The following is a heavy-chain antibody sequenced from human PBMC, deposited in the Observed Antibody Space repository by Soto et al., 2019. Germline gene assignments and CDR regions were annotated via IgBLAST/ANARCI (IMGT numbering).Heavy chain of an antibody. Sequence: QVQLQQWGAGLLKPSETLSLTCAVYGGSFSGYYWSWIRQPPGKGLEWIGEINHSGSTNYNPSLKSRVTISVDTSKNQFSLKLSSVTAADTAVYYCARDAVLLWFGELSTRTRIQYYVDVWGKGTTVTVSS. CDR2: INHSGST. CDR1: GGSFSGYY. J-gene: IGHJ6*03. D-gene: IGHD3-10*01. CDR3: ARDAVLLWFGELSTRTRIQYYVDV. V-gene: IGHV4-34*01.